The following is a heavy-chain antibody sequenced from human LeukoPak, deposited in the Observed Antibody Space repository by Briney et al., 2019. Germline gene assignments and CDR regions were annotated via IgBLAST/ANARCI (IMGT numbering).Heavy chain of an antibody. D-gene: IGHD6-13*01. V-gene: IGHV3-30*04. CDR2: ISYDGSNK. Sequence: GRSLRLSCAASGFTFSSYAMHWVRQAPGKGLEWVAVISYDGSNKYYADSVKGRFTISRDNSKNTLYLQMNSLRAEDTAVYYCAKGGAATEALYIAAAVSFDYWGQGTLVTVSS. CDR1: GFTFSSYA. J-gene: IGHJ4*02. CDR3: AKGGAATEALYIAAAVSFDY.